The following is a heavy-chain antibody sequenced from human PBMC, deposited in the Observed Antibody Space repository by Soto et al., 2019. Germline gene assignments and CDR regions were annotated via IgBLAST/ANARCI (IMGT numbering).Heavy chain of an antibody. V-gene: IGHV1-69*01. J-gene: IGHJ6*02. CDR1: GGTFNNYA. Sequence: QVLLVQSGPEVKKPGSSVKDSCKASGGTFNNYAIKWVRQAPGKGLEWMGGIIPTFGTGNHAQKFQGRVTITADESTTTAYMELNSLRSEDTAIYYCASFDGTLVRGGRSSPYEMDVWGQGTTVIVSS. D-gene: IGHD3-10*01. CDR2: IIPTFGTG. CDR3: ASFDGTLVRGGRSSPYEMDV.